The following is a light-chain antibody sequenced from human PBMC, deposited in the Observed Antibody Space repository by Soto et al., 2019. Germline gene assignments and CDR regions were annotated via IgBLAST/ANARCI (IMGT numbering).Light chain of an antibody. CDR3: QHSYITPYT. CDR2: AAS. Sequence: DIQMTQSPSSLSASVGDTVTITCRASQSISVHLNWYQQKPGKVPKLLIYAASYLQSGVPSRFSGSGSETDFALTISSLQPEDFATYYCQHSYITPYTFGQGTKLEIK. J-gene: IGKJ2*01. V-gene: IGKV1-39*01. CDR1: QSISVH.